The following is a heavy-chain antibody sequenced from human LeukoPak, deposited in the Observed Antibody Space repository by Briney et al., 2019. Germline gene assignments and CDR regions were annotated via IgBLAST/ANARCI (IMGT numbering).Heavy chain of an antibody. V-gene: IGHV5-51*01. CDR1: GYSFTSYW. D-gene: IGHD1-26*01. CDR2: IYLGDSDT. CDR3: ARFGAYSGSYRDAFDI. J-gene: IGHJ3*02. Sequence: GESLKISCKGSGYSFTSYWIGWVRQMPGKGLEWMGIIYLGDSDTRYSPSFQGQVTISADKSISTAYLQWSSLKASDTAMYYCARFGAYSGSYRDAFDIWGQGTMVTVSS.